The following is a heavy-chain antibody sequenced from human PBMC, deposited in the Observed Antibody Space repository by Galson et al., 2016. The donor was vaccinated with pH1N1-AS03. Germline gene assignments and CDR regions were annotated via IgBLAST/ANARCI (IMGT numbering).Heavy chain of an antibody. J-gene: IGHJ3*01. D-gene: IGHD4-17*01. Sequence: SVKVSCKASGYSFTNYGINWVRQAPGQGLEWMGWISAYSGDTHYARKFQGRVTLTTDTSTSTAYMELRSLTSDDTAVYYCARAHYNADYVPDFWGPGTLVIVSS. CDR3: ARAHYNADYVPDF. CDR1: GYSFTNYG. V-gene: IGHV1-18*04. CDR2: ISAYSGDT.